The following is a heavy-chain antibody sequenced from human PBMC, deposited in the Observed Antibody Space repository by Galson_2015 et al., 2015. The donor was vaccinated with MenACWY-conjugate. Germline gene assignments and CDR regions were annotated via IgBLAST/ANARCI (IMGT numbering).Heavy chain of an antibody. D-gene: IGHD2-21*01. V-gene: IGHV3-23*01. J-gene: IGHJ4*02. CDR1: GFTFNNYA. CDR3: AKIVRHPVGPYFDS. Sequence: SLRLSCAASGFTFNNYAMSWFRHSPGRGLEWVSAINGDDDQPFYAEAVKGRFTVARDTLRNSLSLQMHGLRAEDTAMYFCAKIVRHPVGPYFDSWGQGTLVLVSS. CDR2: INGDDDQP.